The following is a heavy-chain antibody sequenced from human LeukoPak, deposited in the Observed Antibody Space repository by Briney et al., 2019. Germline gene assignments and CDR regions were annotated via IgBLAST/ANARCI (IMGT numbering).Heavy chain of an antibody. V-gene: IGHV1-46*01. CDR3: ARAQTAYYYDSSGYSYFDY. CDR2: INPSGGST. D-gene: IGHD3-22*01. Sequence: ASVKVSCKASGYTFTSCYMHWVRQAPGQGLEWMGIINPSGGSTSYAQKFQGRVTMTRDTSTSTVYMELSSLRSEDTAVYYCARAQTAYYYDSSGYSYFDYWGQGTLVTVSS. CDR1: GYTFTSCY. J-gene: IGHJ4*02.